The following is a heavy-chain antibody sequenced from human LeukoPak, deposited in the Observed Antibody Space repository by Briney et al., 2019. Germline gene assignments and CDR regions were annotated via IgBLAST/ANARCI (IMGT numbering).Heavy chain of an antibody. Sequence: SETLSLTCAVYGGSFSGYYWSWIRQPPGKGLEWIGEINHSGSTNYNPSLKSRVTISVDTSKNQFSLKLSSVTAADTAVHYCARGSKGSYTDGYFDYWGQGTLVTVSS. CDR2: INHSGST. V-gene: IGHV4-34*01. CDR3: ARGSKGSYTDGYFDY. CDR1: GGSFSGYY. D-gene: IGHD3-10*01. J-gene: IGHJ4*02.